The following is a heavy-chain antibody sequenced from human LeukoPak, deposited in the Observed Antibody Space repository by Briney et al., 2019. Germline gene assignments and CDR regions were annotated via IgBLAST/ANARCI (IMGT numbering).Heavy chain of an antibody. CDR1: GFNFSTYN. CDR3: SRGGRWLSDAY. V-gene: IGHV3-21*01. D-gene: IGHD5-24*01. CDR2: ISSGSRFL. Sequence: GGSLRLSCAASGFNFSTYNMNWVRQASGKRLEWLATISSGSRFLYYADSVKGRFVISRDYARSSVTLQMNGLRADDTAIYYCSRGGRWLSDAYWGQGTLVAVTS. J-gene: IGHJ4*02.